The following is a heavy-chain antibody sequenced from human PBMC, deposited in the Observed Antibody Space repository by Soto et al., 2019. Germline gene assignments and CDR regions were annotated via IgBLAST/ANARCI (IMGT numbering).Heavy chain of an antibody. Sequence: QVQLQESGPGLVKPSETLSLTCTVSGGSISSYYWSWIRQPPGKGLEWIGYIYYSGSTNYNPSLQSRVTISVDTAKNQFSLKLSSVTAADTAVYYCARDGSYGMDVWGQGTTVTVSS. J-gene: IGHJ6*02. D-gene: IGHD1-26*01. CDR1: GGSISSYY. CDR2: IYYSGST. CDR3: ARDGSYGMDV. V-gene: IGHV4-59*01.